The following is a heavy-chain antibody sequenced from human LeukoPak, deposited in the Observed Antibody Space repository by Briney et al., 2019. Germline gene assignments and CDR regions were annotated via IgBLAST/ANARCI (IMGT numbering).Heavy chain of an antibody. Sequence: SVKVSCKASGGTFSSYAISWVRQAPGQGLEWMGGIIPIFGTANYAQKFQGRVTMTRDTSTSTVYMELSSLRSEDTAVYYCARGGYCSGGSCYYYYGMDVWGQGTTVTVSS. CDR1: GGTFSSYA. D-gene: IGHD2-15*01. CDR3: ARGGYCSGGSCYYYYGMDV. CDR2: IIPIFGTA. J-gene: IGHJ6*02. V-gene: IGHV1-69*05.